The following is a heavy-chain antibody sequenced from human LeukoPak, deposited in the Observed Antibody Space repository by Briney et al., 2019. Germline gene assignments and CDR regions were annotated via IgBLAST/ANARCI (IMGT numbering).Heavy chain of an antibody. V-gene: IGHV4-30-2*01. J-gene: IGHJ4*02. D-gene: IGHD3-10*01. CDR1: GGSLSSGGYS. Sequence: SQTLSLTCAVSGGSLSSGGYSWSWILQPPGKGLEWIGYIYHSGSTYYNPSLKSRVTISVDRSKNQFSLKLSSVTAADTAVYYCARGVRGAHYFDYWGQGTLVTASS. CDR2: IYHSGST. CDR3: ARGVRGAHYFDY.